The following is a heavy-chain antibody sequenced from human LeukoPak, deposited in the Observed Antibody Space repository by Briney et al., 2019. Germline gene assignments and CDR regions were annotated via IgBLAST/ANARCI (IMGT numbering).Heavy chain of an antibody. Sequence: GGSLRLSCAASGFSFSTYAMSWVRQAPGKGLEWVSVVSNSGSSTYYADSVKGRFTISRDNSKNTLYLQMNSLRAEDTAVYYCAKDHHQYLLDAFDIWGQGTMVTVSS. CDR2: VSNSGSST. J-gene: IGHJ3*02. CDR3: AKDHHQYLLDAFDI. V-gene: IGHV3-23*01. CDR1: GFSFSTYA. D-gene: IGHD2-15*01.